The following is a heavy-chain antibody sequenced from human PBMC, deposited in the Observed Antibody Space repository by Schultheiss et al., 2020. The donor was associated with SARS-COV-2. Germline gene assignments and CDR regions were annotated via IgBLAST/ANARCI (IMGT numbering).Heavy chain of an antibody. CDR3: ARIETSGYASFDY. CDR2: ISYSGSP. CDR1: GGSINSYF. V-gene: IGHV4-59*01. Sequence: SQTLSLTCTVSGGSINSYFSWIRQSPGKGLEWIGFISYSGSPDYNPSLKSRVTISVDTSKNQFSLKLSSVTAADTAVYYCARIETSGYASFDYWGQGILVTVSS. J-gene: IGHJ4*02. D-gene: IGHD3-3*01.